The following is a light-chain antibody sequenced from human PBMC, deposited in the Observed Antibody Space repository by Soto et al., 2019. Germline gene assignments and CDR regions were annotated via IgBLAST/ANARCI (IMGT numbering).Light chain of an antibody. CDR3: QTWDTDIRV. CDR1: SGHSNYA. CDR2: LNSDGSH. V-gene: IGLV4-69*01. J-gene: IGLJ3*02. Sequence: QSVLTQSPSASASLGASVKLTCTLSSGHSNYAIAWHQQQPEKGPRYLMKLNSDGSHNKGDGIPDRFSGSSSGAERYLTISSLQSEDEADYYCQTWDTDIRVFGGGTKLTVL.